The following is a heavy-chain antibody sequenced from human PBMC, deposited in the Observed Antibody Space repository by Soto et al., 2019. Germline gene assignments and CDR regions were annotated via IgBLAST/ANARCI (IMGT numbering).Heavy chain of an antibody. D-gene: IGHD5-18*01. J-gene: IGHJ4*02. CDR3: ARERGYSYGYSDY. V-gene: IGHV3-48*02. CDR2: ISSSSSSI. CDR1: GFTFSNYA. Sequence: GGSLRLSCAASGFTFSNYAMNWVRQAPGKGLEWVSYISSSSSSIDYADSMKGRFTISRDNAKNSLYLQMNSLKDEDTAVYYCARERGYSYGYSDYWGQGTLVTVSS.